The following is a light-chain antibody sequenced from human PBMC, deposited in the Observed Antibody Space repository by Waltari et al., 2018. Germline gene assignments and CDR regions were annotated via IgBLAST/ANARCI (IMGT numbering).Light chain of an antibody. CDR1: SSNIGAGYD. Sequence: QSVLTQPPSVSGAPGQRVTISCTGSSSNIGAGYDVHWYQQLPGPAPNLLIYGKSSRPSGVPDRFSGSKSGTSASLAITGLQAEDEADYYCQSYDSSLSGSVFGGGTKLTVL. J-gene: IGLJ3*02. CDR3: QSYDSSLSGSV. V-gene: IGLV1-40*01. CDR2: GKS.